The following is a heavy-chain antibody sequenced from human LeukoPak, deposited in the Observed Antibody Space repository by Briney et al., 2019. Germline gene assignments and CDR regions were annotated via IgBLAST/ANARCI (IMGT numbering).Heavy chain of an antibody. Sequence: PSETLSLTCTVSGGSISSGSNYWGWIRQHPGKGLEWIGYTHNTGRTDYNPSLKSRVIISLDTSKNRFSLRLSSVTAADTALYYCARKNDYGDSYYMDVWGKGTTVTVSS. J-gene: IGHJ6*03. CDR3: ARKNDYGDSYYMDV. CDR1: GGSISSGSNY. CDR2: THNTGRT. V-gene: IGHV4-31*03. D-gene: IGHD4-17*01.